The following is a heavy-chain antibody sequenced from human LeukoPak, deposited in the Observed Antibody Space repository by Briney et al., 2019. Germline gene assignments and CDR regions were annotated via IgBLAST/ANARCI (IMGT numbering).Heavy chain of an antibody. V-gene: IGHV4-34*01. Sequence: SETLSLTCAVYIDSFSNYHWNWIRQTPAKGMEWIGEVNESGGTNISPSLKSRVTISVDTSKNQFSLKLSSVTAADTAVYYCARMGYPHAFDIWGQGTMVTVSS. CDR2: VNESGGT. D-gene: IGHD2-15*01. CDR1: IDSFSNYH. CDR3: ARMGYPHAFDI. J-gene: IGHJ3*02.